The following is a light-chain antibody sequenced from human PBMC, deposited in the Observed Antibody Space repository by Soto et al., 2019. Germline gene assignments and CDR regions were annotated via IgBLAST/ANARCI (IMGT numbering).Light chain of an antibody. CDR2: GAS. CDR1: QSVVTK. V-gene: IGKV3-15*01. Sequence: IVMTQSPATLSVSPGERANLSCRASQSVVTKLAWYQQTPGQAPRLLISGASNRATGVPARISGSVSVTEFTLTIASLQSEDFAVYYGQQYSSCLWTFGQGTKVQIK. J-gene: IGKJ1*01. CDR3: QQYSSCLWT.